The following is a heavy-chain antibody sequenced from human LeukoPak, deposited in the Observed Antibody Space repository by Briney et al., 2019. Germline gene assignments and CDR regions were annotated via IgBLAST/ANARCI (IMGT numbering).Heavy chain of an antibody. J-gene: IGHJ6*02. D-gene: IGHD3-10*01. CDR3: ARDLKSVPYYYGSGSYYKVATGYYGMDV. CDR1: GGSLRSSY. Sequence: SETLSLTCTVSGGSLRSSYWSWMRQPPGKGLEWIGFIYYTGSTNYNASLESRVTISLDTSKNQFSLKLSSVTAADTAVYYCARDLKSVPYYYGSGSYYKVATGYYGMDVWGQGTTVTVSS. CDR2: IYYTGST. V-gene: IGHV4-59*12.